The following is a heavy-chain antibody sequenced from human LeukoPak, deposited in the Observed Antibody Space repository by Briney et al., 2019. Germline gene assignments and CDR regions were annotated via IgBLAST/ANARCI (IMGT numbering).Heavy chain of an antibody. Sequence: SETLSLTCAVYGGSFSGYYWSWIRQPPGKGLEWIGEINHSGSTNYNPSLKSRVTISVDTSKNQFSLKLSSVTAADTAVYYCARGNYDFWSGYYGVAYYGMDVWGQRTTVTVSS. CDR2: INHSGST. CDR3: ARGNYDFWSGYYGVAYYGMDV. V-gene: IGHV4-34*01. D-gene: IGHD3-3*01. J-gene: IGHJ6*02. CDR1: GGSFSGYY.